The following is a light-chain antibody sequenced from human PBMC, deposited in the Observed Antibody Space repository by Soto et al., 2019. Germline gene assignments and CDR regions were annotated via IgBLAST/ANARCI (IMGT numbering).Light chain of an antibody. CDR2: SAS. CDR1: QSVSSN. V-gene: IGKV3-15*01. CDR3: QQYNNWPPEYI. J-gene: IGKJ2*01. Sequence: EIVMTQSPATLSVSPGERATLSCRASQSVSSNLAWYQQKPGQAPRLLIYSASTRATGIPARFSGSGSGTEFTLTISSLQSEDFAVYYCQQYNNWPPEYIFGQGTKLEIK.